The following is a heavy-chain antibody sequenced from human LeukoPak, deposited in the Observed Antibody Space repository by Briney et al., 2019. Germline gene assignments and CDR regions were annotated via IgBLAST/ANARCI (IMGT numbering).Heavy chain of an antibody. CDR1: GFTFSSRW. Sequence: GGSLRLSCAASGFTFSSRWMSWVRQAPGKGLERVANINRDGSEKNYADSVTGRLTISRDNGKNSLYLQMNSLRAEDTAVYYCATYDFWSGYSLGYWGQGTLVTVSS. D-gene: IGHD3-3*01. V-gene: IGHV3-7*01. CDR3: ATYDFWSGYSLGY. J-gene: IGHJ4*02. CDR2: INRDGSEK.